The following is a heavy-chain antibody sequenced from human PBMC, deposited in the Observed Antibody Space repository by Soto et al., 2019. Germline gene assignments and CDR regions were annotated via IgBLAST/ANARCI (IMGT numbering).Heavy chain of an antibody. CDR1: GGSFIGYY. CDR3: ARLERE. D-gene: IGHD1-26*01. CDR2: INHSGST. V-gene: IGHV4-34*01. Sequence: QVQLPQWGAGMLTTSENLSLTCAVYGGSFIGYYWSWIRQPPGKGLEWIGEINHSGSTNYNPSLKGRVTISVDTSKNQFSLKLSSVTGADTAVYYCARLEREWGQGTLVTVSS. J-gene: IGHJ1*01.